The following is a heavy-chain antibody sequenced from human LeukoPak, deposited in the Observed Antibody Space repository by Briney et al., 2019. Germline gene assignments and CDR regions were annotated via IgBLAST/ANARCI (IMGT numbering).Heavy chain of an antibody. V-gene: IGHV1-69*04. CDR2: IIPILGIA. CDR3: ARDNPPFDY. Sequence: VTSVKVSCKASGGTFISYAISWVRQAPGQGLEWMGRIIPILGIANYAQRFQGRVTITADKSTSTAYMELSSLRSEDTAVYYCARDNPPFDYWGQGTLVTVSS. J-gene: IGHJ4*02. CDR1: GGTFISYA.